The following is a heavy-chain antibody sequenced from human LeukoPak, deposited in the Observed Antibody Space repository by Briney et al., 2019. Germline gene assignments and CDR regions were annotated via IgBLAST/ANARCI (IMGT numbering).Heavy chain of an antibody. CDR1: GGSSSGYY. Sequence: PSETLSLTCAVYGGSSSGYYWSWIRQPPGKGLEWIGEINHSGSTNYNPSLKSRVTISVDTSKNQFSLKLSSVTAADTAVYYCARRGSDYVWGSYRTHYFDYWGQGSLVTVSS. CDR2: INHSGST. CDR3: ARRGSDYVWGSYRTHYFDY. V-gene: IGHV4-34*01. D-gene: IGHD3-16*02. J-gene: IGHJ4*02.